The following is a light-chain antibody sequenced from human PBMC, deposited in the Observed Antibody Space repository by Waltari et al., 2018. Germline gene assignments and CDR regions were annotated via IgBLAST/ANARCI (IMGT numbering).Light chain of an antibody. CDR1: SSNLGNNI. J-gene: IGLJ3*02. CDR3: AAWDDSLEGWV. V-gene: IGLV1-44*01. CDR2: NNN. Sequence: QSVLTQPPSASGTPGQRVTTPWFGSSSNLGNNITSWYLPGPGPAPKLLIYNNNQRPSGVPERFSGSKSGTSASLAISWLQSEDEAEYSCAAWDDSLEGWVFGGGTRLTVL.